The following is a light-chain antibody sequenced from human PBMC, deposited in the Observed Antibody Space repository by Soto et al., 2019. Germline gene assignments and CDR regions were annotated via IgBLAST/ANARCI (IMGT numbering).Light chain of an antibody. CDR2: DND. CDR1: SSNIGNKF. CDR3: GTWDNSLTGVV. Sequence: QSVLTQPPSVSAASGQKVTISCSGSSSNIGNKFVSWYQQFPGTVPRLLIYDNDKRPSGSPDRFSGSKSGTSATLGITGLQTGDEADYYCGTWDNSLTGVVFGGGTKVTVL. J-gene: IGLJ3*02. V-gene: IGLV1-51*01.